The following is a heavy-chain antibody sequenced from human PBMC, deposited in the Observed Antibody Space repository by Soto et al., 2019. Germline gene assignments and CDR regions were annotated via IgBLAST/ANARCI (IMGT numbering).Heavy chain of an antibody. D-gene: IGHD3-22*01. Sequence: ASVKVSCKASGFTFTSSAVQWVRQARGQRLEWIGWIVVGSGNTNYAQKFQERVTITRDMSTSTAYMELSSLRSEDTAVYYCAAARYYYDSSGYYDYYYGMDVWGQGTTVTVSS. CDR1: GFTFTSSA. J-gene: IGHJ6*02. V-gene: IGHV1-58*01. CDR2: IVVGSGNT. CDR3: AAARYYYDSSGYYDYYYGMDV.